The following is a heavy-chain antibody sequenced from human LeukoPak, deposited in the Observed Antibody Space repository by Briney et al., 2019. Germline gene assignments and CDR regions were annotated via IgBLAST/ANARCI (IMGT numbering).Heavy chain of an antibody. CDR2: INTDGSTT. Sequence: GRSLRLSCAGSGFTFSTYWMHWVRQAPGGGLVWVSGINTDGSTTSYADSVKGRFTISRDNAKNTLYLQMTSLRVEDTALYYCAKESGYDVDLEYWGQGALVTVSS. V-gene: IGHV3-74*01. CDR3: AKESGYDVDLEY. D-gene: IGHD5-12*01. J-gene: IGHJ4*02. CDR1: GFTFSTYW.